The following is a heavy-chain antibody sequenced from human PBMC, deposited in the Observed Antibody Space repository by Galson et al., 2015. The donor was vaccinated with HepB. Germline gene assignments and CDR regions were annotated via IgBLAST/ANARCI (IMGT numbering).Heavy chain of an antibody. Sequence: SLRLSCAASGLTVRSNYMNWVRQAPGKGLEWVSLIDSGGRTAYADSVKGRFTISRDNSKNTLYLQMNSLRAEDTALYYCARPRLAIAGGLTHWGQGVLALVSS. CDR2: IDSGGRT. J-gene: IGHJ4*02. D-gene: IGHD6-13*01. CDR3: ARPRLAIAGGLTH. V-gene: IGHV3-66*01. CDR1: GLTVRSNY.